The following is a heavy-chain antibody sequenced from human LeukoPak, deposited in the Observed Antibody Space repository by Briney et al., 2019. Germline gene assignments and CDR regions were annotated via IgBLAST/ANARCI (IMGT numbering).Heavy chain of an antibody. V-gene: IGHV3-23*01. CDR3: TRDSSYYDSNGVYYYYMDV. CDR1: GFTFSSYG. D-gene: IGHD3-22*01. J-gene: IGHJ6*03. CDR2: ISGSGVTT. Sequence: QTGGSLRLSCAASGFTFSSYGMSWVRQAPGKGLEWVSVISGSGVTTYHADSVQGRFTISRDDSKNMLYLQLNSLRAEDTAVYYCTRDSSYYDSNGVYYYYMDVWGKGTTVTISS.